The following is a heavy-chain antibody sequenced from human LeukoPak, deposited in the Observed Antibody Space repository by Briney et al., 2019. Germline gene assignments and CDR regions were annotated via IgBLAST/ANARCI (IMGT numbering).Heavy chain of an antibody. D-gene: IGHD3-22*01. J-gene: IGHJ3*02. V-gene: IGHV3-7*01. CDR3: TRDESPSDSSGYYDAFDI. CDR1: GGSISSSSYY. CDR2: IKQDGSLK. Sequence: PSETLSLTCTVSGGSISSSSYYWGWIRQPPGKGLEWVANIKQDGSLKYYVDSVKGRFTISRDNAKNSLYLQMNSLRAEDTAVYYCTRDESPSDSSGYYDAFDIWGQGTMVTVSS.